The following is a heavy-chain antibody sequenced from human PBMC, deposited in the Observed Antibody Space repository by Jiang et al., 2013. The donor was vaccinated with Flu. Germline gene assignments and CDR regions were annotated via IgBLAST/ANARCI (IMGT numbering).Heavy chain of an antibody. J-gene: IGHJ5*02. Sequence: SGAEVKKPGASVKVSCKASGYTFTSYDINWVRQATGQGLEWMGWMNPNSGNTGYAQKFQGQSHHDQEHLISTAYMELSSLRSEDTAVYYCARGRXGRQQLVRWWFDPWGQGTLVTVSS. V-gene: IGHV1-8*01. CDR2: MNPNSGNT. CDR1: GYTFTSYD. CDR3: ARGRXGRQQLVRWWFDP. D-gene: IGHD6-13*01.